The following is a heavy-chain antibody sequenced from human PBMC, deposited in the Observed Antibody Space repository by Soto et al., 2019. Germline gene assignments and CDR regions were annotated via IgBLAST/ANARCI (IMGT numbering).Heavy chain of an antibody. CDR3: ARLQYCSGGSCSTGAFDI. V-gene: IGHV5-51*01. CDR1: GYSFTSYW. Sequence: PGASLTISCEGSGYSFTSYWIGCVRQMPGKGLEWMGIIYPGDSDTRYSPSFQGQVTISADKSISTAYLQWSSLKASDTAMYYCARLQYCSGGSCSTGAFDIWGQGTMVTVSS. CDR2: IYPGDSDT. J-gene: IGHJ3*02. D-gene: IGHD2-15*01.